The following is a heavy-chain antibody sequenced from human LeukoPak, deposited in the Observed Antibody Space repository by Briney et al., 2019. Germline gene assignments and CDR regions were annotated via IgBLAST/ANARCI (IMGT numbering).Heavy chain of an antibody. CDR3: ARWGIGWFDP. J-gene: IGHJ5*02. CDR1: GGSISSGDYY. V-gene: IGHV4-30-4*08. Sequence: SETLSLTCTVSGGSISSGDYYWSWIRQPPGKGLEWVGYIYYSGSTYYNPSLKSRVTISVDTSKNQFSLKLSSVTAADTAVYYCARWGIGWFDPWGQGTLVTVSS. D-gene: IGHD3-16*01. CDR2: IYYSGST.